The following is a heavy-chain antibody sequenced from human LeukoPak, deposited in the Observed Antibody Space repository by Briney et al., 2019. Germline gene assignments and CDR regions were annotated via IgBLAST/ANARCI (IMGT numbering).Heavy chain of an antibody. CDR1: GLTFSRYA. J-gene: IGHJ4*02. CDR3: AKDIAQGYTFGSIEQDY. Sequence: GGSLRLSCAVSGLTFSRYAMSWVRQAPGKGLEWVSAISESGTGTYYADSVKGRFTISRDNSKNTLSLQMNSLRAEDTAVYYCAKDIAQGYTFGSIEQDYWGQGTLVTVSS. D-gene: IGHD5-18*01. CDR2: ISESGTGT. V-gene: IGHV3-23*01.